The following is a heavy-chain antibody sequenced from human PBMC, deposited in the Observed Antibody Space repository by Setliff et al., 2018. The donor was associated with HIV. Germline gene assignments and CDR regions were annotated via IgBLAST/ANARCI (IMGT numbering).Heavy chain of an antibody. CDR3: ARPTNIGTLYYGSQSFYMYYYGMDV. D-gene: IGHD3-10*01. Sequence: ASVKVSCKASGYTFTSYAMHWVRQAPGQRLEWVGWINAGNGNTKYSQKFQGRVTITRDTSASTAYMELSSLRGEDTAVYFCARPTNIGTLYYGSQSFYMYYYGMDVWGQGTTVTVSS. CDR1: GYTFTSYA. J-gene: IGHJ6*02. V-gene: IGHV1-3*01. CDR2: INAGNGNT.